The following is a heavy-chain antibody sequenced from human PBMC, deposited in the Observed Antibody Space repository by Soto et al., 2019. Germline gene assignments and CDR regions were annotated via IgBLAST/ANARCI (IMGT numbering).Heavy chain of an antibody. CDR2: VYYNESA. CDR3: AALLAGG. Sequence: QVQLQEPGPRLVSPSETLSLTCTVSGASVTSGDFYWSWIRQPPGKGLEWIGYVYYNESAYYNPSLKSRTSISVDTFKNHFTLEPSSVTAADTAVYHCAALLAGGWGQGSLVTVSS. D-gene: IGHD3-10*01. J-gene: IGHJ4*02. V-gene: IGHV4-30-4*01. CDR1: GASVTSGDFY.